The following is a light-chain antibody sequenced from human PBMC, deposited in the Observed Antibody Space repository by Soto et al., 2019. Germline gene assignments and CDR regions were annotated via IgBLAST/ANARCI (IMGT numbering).Light chain of an antibody. J-gene: IGKJ1*01. V-gene: IGKV3-20*01. CDR3: QKYDTSPLT. CDR1: QSVSSNY. CDR2: GAS. Sequence: EVMLTQSPGTLSLSPGERATLSCRASQSVSSNYLAWYQQKSGQAPRLLIYGASNRATGIPDRFSGSGSGTDFTLTIRRLEPEDFAVYSCQKYDTSPLTFGQGTKVEF.